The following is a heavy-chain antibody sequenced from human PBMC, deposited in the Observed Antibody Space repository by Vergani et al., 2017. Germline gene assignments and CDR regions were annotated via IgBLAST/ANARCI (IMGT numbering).Heavy chain of an antibody. V-gene: IGHV3-49*03. J-gene: IGHJ6*02. CDR2: IRSKADGGTT. CDR1: GFTFGDYA. Sequence: EVQLVESGGGLVQPGRSLRLSCTASGFTFGDYAMSWFRQAPGKGLEWVGFIRSKADGGTTEYAASVKGRFTISRDDSKSIAYLQMNSLKTEDTAVYYCTRDQSSGWTNYYYYGMDVWGQGTTVTVSS. CDR3: TRDQSSGWTNYYYYGMDV. D-gene: IGHD6-19*01.